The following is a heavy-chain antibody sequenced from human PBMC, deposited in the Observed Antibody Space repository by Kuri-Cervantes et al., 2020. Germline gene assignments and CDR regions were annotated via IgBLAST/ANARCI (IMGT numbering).Heavy chain of an antibody. J-gene: IGHJ1*01. V-gene: IGHV3-23*01. D-gene: IGHD3-22*01. CDR1: GFTFSSYG. CDR3: AKSGGSASYYEYFQH. Sequence: GESLKISCAASGFTFSSYGMHWVRQAPGKGLEWVSAISGSGGSTYYADSVKGRFTISRDNSKNTLYLQMNSLRAEDTAVYYCAKSGGSASYYEYFQHWGQGTLVTVSS. CDR2: ISGSGGST.